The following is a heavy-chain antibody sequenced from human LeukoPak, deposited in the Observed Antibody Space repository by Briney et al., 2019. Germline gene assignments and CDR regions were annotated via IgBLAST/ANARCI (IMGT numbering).Heavy chain of an antibody. CDR1: GFTVSSNY. D-gene: IGHD6-6*01. CDR3: ARYGSSSAGFGY. J-gene: IGHJ4*02. CDR2: IYSGGST. Sequence: GGSLRLSCAASGFTVSSNYMSWVRQAPGKGLEWVSVIYSGGSTYYADSVKGRFTISRDNSKNTLYLQMNSLRAEDTAVYYCARYGSSSAGFGYWGQGTLVTVSS. V-gene: IGHV3-53*01.